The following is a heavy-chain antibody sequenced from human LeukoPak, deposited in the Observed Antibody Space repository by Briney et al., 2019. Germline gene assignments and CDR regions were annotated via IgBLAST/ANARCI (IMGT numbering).Heavy chain of an antibody. J-gene: IGHJ5*02. V-gene: IGHV4-59*01. Sequence: SETLSLTCAVYGGSFSGYYWSWIRQPPGKGLEWIGYIYYSGSTNYNPSLKSRVTISVDTSKNQFSLKLSSVTAADTAVYYCARTGSGWYEEVNWFDPWGQGTLVTVSS. D-gene: IGHD6-19*01. CDR2: IYYSGST. CDR3: ARTGSGWYEEVNWFDP. CDR1: GGSFSGYY.